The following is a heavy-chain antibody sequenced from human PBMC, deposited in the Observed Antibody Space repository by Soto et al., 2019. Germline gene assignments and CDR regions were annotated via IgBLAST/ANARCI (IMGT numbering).Heavy chain of an antibody. CDR3: ARDGEQLLYDAFDI. CDR1: GFTFSSYA. Sequence: GGSLRLSCAASGFTFSSYAMSWVRQAPGKGLEWVSSLSSSSSYTYYADSVKGRFTISRDNAKNSLYLQMNSLRAKDMAVYYCARDGEQLLYDAFDIWGQGTMVTVSS. CDR2: LSSSSSYT. V-gene: IGHV3-21*01. D-gene: IGHD6-6*01. J-gene: IGHJ3*02.